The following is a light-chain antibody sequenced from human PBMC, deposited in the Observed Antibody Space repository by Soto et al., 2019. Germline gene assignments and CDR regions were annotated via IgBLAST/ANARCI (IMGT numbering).Light chain of an antibody. CDR1: QDIKNY. CDR2: DAS. CDR3: QQYDNLPLT. Sequence: DIQMTQCPSSLSASVGDRVTITCQENQDIKNYLNWYQQKTGKAPKLLIYDASDLETGVPSRFSGSGSGTDFTFTINSLQPEDIATYYCQQYDNLPLTFGGGTKVDIK. J-gene: IGKJ4*01. V-gene: IGKV1-33*01.